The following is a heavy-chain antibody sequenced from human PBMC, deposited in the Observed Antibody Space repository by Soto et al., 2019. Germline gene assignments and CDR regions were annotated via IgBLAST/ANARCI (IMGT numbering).Heavy chain of an antibody. V-gene: IGHV4-59*01. Sequence: QVQLQESGPGLVKPSATLSLTCNVSGGFIDSFYWSWIRQPPGKGLEWIGYVDYLGSTTYNPSLESRLTISVDASKNQFSLRLNSVGAGETATLYCARAFGSRNWFDPWGQGTLVTVSA. D-gene: IGHD3-16*01. CDR3: ARAFGSRNWFDP. CDR1: GGFIDSFY. CDR2: VDYLGST. J-gene: IGHJ5*02.